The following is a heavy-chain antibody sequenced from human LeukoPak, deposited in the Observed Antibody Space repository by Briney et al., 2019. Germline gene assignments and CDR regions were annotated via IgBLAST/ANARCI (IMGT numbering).Heavy chain of an antibody. CDR3: ARAADWLLDY. CDR2: INHSGST. V-gene: IGHV4-34*01. Sequence: PSETLSLTCAVYGGSFSGYYWSWIRQPPGKGLEWIGEINHSGSTNYNPSLKSRVTISVDTSKNQFSLKLSSVTAADTAVYYCARAADWLLDYWGQGTLVTVSS. CDR1: GGSFSGYY. D-gene: IGHD3-9*01. J-gene: IGHJ4*02.